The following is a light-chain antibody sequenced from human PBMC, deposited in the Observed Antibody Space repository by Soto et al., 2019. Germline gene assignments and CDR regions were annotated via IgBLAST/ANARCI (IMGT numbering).Light chain of an antibody. V-gene: IGKV3-15*01. Sequence: EIVMTQSPATLSVSPGERVTLSCRASQNVISNLAWYQQTPGQAPRLLIYGASTRATGIPARFSGSGSGTEFTLTISSLQSEDFAVYYCQQYNNWPITFGQGTRREIK. CDR3: QQYNNWPIT. CDR1: QNVISN. CDR2: GAS. J-gene: IGKJ5*01.